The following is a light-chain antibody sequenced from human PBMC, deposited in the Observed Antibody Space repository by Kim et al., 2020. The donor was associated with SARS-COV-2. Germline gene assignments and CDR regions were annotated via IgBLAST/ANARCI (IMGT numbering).Light chain of an antibody. V-gene: IGLV1-44*01. J-gene: IGLJ2*01. CDR3: AAWDDSLNGVV. CDR2: SNN. CDR1: RTNIGSNT. Sequence: GQGVPISCSGRRTNIGSNTVNWYQQLPGTAPKLLIYSNNQRPSGVPDRFSGSKSGTSASLAISGLQSEDEADYSCAAWDDSLNGVVFGGGTKVTVL.